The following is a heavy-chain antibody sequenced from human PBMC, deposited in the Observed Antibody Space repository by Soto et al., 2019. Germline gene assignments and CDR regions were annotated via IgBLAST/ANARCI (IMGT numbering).Heavy chain of an antibody. D-gene: IGHD3-22*01. CDR3: ADGAFDSSGYWFDP. CDR2: IIPIFGTA. V-gene: IGHV1-69*13. J-gene: IGHJ5*02. Sequence: SVKVSCKASGGTFSGYAISWVRQAPGQGREWMGGIIPIFGTANYAQKFQGRVTITADESTSTAYMELNSLRSEDTAVYYCADGAFDSSGYWFDPWGQGTLVTVSS. CDR1: GGTFSGYA.